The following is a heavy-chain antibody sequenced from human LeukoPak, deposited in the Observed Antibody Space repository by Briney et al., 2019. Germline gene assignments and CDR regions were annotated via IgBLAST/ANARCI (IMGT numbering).Heavy chain of an antibody. CDR2: ISSGGTYK. CDR1: GFTFSDYT. D-gene: IGHD5-18*01. CDR3: AREARGLWPQYYFDY. J-gene: IGHJ4*02. Sequence: PGGSLRLSCAASGFTFSDYTMNWVRQAPGKGLEWVSSISSGGTYKYYADSVKGRFTISRDNAKNSLYLQMNSLRAEDTAVYYCAREARGLWPQYYFDYWGQGTLVTVSS. V-gene: IGHV3-21*01.